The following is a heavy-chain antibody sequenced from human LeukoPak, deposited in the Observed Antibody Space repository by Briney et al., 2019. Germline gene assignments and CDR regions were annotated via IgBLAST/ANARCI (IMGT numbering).Heavy chain of an antibody. CDR2: MNPNSGNT. D-gene: IGHD3-3*01. CDR3: ARSYYDFWSGYYRSYFDY. V-gene: IGHV1-8*01. J-gene: IGHJ4*02. CDR1: GYTFTSYD. Sequence: GASVKVSCKASGYTFTSYDINWVRQATGQGLEWMGWMNPNSGNTSYAQKFQGRVTMTRDTSTSTVYMELSSLRSEDTAVYYCARSYYDFWSGYYRSYFDYWGQGTLVTVSS.